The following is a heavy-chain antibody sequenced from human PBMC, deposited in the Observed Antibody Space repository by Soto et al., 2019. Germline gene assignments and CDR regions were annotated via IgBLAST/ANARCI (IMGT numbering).Heavy chain of an antibody. Sequence: EVQLVESGGGLVQPGGSLRLSCAASGFTLADYWMSWVRHTPGKGLQWVANIKQDGSETYYVDSVKGRFTISRDNAKNSLSLQMYNLRGEDTAVYYCARGEGAGRFGMDVWGQGTTVTVSS. CDR3: ARGEGAGRFGMDV. V-gene: IGHV3-7*03. D-gene: IGHD1-26*01. CDR1: GFTLADYW. CDR2: IKQDGSET. J-gene: IGHJ6*02.